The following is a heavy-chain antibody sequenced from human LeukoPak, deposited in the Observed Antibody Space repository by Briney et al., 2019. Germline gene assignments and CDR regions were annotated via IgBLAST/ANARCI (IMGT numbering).Heavy chain of an antibody. CDR2: ISTYNGNT. J-gene: IGHJ4*02. D-gene: IGHD5-18*01. CDR3: ARDRMDTGTYFDY. V-gene: IGHV1-18*01. CDR1: GYTFTTYG. Sequence: ASVKVSCRTSGYTFTTYGITWVRQAPGQGLEWMGWISTYNGNTNYAQKLQGRVTMTTDTSTSTAYMELRSLRSDDTAMYYCARDRMDTGTYFDYWGQGTLVTVSS.